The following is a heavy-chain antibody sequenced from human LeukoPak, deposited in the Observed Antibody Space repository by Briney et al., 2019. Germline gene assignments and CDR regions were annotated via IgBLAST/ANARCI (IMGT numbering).Heavy chain of an antibody. V-gene: IGHV3-23*01. J-gene: IGHJ4*02. CDR2: IGGSGGST. Sequence: SCKASGGTFSSYAMSWVRQAPGKGLEWVAAIGGSGGSTYYADSVKGRFTISRDNSKNTLYLQMNSLRAEDTAVYYCAKDHLTGFWSGYLFDYWGQGTLVTVSS. D-gene: IGHD3-3*01. CDR1: GGTFSSYA. CDR3: AKDHLTGFWSGYLFDY.